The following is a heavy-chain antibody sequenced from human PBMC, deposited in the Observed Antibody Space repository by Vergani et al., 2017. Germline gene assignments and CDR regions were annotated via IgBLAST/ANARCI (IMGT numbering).Heavy chain of an antibody. D-gene: IGHD2-21*02. CDR2: IIPVLGKT. J-gene: IGHJ6*02. CDR1: GATFRSNT. CDR3: ARDPGWYGGDPEDYYYGMDV. V-gene: IGHV1-69*08. Sequence: QVQLVQSGAEVKKPGSSVKVSCKASGATFRSNTISWVRQVPGQGLEWMGRIIPVLGKTKYAQDFQGRLTITADTSTSTAYMELTSLRSQDTAVYYFARDPGWYGGDPEDYYYGMDVWGQGTTVTVSS.